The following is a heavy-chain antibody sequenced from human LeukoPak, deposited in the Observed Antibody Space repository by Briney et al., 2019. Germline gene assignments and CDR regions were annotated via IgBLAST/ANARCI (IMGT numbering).Heavy chain of an antibody. V-gene: IGHV5-51*03. CDR3: ARRQGLIVGATGAFDI. D-gene: IGHD1-26*01. CDR2: IYPGDSDT. J-gene: IGHJ3*02. Sequence: PGESLKISCKGSGYSFTSYWIGWVRQMPGKGLEWMGIIYPGDSDTRNSPSFQGQVTISADKSISTAYLQWSSLKASDTAMYYCARRQGLIVGATGAFDIWGQGTMVTVSS. CDR1: GYSFTSYW.